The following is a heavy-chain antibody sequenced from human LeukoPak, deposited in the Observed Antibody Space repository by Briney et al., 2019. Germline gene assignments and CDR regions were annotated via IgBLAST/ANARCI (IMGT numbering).Heavy chain of an antibody. CDR2: ISSGSIYI. Sequence: GGSLRLSCAGSGFTFSSYRMSWVRQAPGKGLEWVSSISSGSIYIDLADPLMGRFTISRDDAKNSLYLQMNSLRAEDTAVYYCARALEWNLLSGFDLWGQGTMVTVSS. D-gene: IGHD2/OR15-2a*01. CDR3: ARALEWNLLSGFDL. V-gene: IGHV3-21*01. CDR1: GFTFSSYR. J-gene: IGHJ3*01.